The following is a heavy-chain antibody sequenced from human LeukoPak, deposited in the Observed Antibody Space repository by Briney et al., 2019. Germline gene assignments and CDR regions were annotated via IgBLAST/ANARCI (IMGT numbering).Heavy chain of an antibody. D-gene: IGHD6-13*01. Sequence: GGSLRLSCAASGFTFSSYGMHWVRQAPGKGLEWVAVISYDGSNKYYADSVKGRFTISRDNAKNSLYLQMNSLRAEDTAVYYCARGSSPPEGAAAGDYYFDYWGQGTLVTVSS. V-gene: IGHV3-30*03. J-gene: IGHJ4*02. CDR3: ARGSSPPEGAAAGDYYFDY. CDR1: GFTFSSYG. CDR2: ISYDGSNK.